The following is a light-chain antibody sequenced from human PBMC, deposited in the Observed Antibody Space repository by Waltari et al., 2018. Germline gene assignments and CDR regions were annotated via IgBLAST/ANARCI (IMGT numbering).Light chain of an antibody. CDR1: QSLLHSNGYNY. J-gene: IGKJ2*01. CDR3: MQALQTPRT. Sequence: DIVMTQSPLSLPVTPGEPASISCRSSQSLLHSNGYNYLDWYLQKPGQSPQLLIYLGSNRASGCPDRFSGSGSGTDFTLKISRVEAEDVGVYYCMQALQTPRTFGQGTKLEIK. V-gene: IGKV2-28*01. CDR2: LGS.